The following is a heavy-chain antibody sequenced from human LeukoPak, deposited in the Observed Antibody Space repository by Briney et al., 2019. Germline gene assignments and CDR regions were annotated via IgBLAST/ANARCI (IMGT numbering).Heavy chain of an antibody. CDR2: IYHRGIT. D-gene: IGHD2-2*01. J-gene: IGHJ4*02. Sequence: SETLSLTCAVSGYSISSGYYWGWIRQPPGKGLEWIGSIYHRGITYYNPSLKSRVTISVDTSKNQFSRKLSSVTAADTAVYYCARPSLGLPAAFFDYWGQGALVTISS. CDR1: GYSISSGYY. CDR3: ARPSLGLPAAFFDY. V-gene: IGHV4-38-2*01.